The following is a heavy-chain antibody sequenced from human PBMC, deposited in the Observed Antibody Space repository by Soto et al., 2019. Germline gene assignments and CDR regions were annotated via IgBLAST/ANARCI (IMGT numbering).Heavy chain of an antibody. CDR2: ISKGSDYI. V-gene: IGHV3-21*01. J-gene: IGHJ5*02. CDR3: AKDSGCVNNACAYDP. CDR1: GFSCSDYT. D-gene: IGHD1-20*01. Sequence: GSLRLSCAASGFSCSDYTMNWVRQAPGKGLEWVSSISKGSDYIFYADKVKGRFTISRDNARNSLHLQMTSLRVEDTAVYYCAKDSGCVNNACAYDPWGQGTLVTVSS.